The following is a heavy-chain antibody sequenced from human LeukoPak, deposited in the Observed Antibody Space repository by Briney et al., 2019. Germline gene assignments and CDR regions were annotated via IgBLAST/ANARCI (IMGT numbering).Heavy chain of an antibody. CDR3: AEDHYSSSFFDY. D-gene: IGHD6-13*01. CDR2: IRYDGSNK. V-gene: IGHV3-30*02. Sequence: GGSLRLSCAASGFTFSSYGMHWVRQAPGKGLEWVAFIRYDGSNKYYADSVKGRFTISRDNSKNTLYLQMNSLRAEDTAVYYCAEDHYSSSFFDYWGQGTLVTVSS. J-gene: IGHJ4*02. CDR1: GFTFSSYG.